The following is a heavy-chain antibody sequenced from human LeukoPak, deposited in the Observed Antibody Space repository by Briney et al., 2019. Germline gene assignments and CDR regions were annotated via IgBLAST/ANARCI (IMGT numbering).Heavy chain of an antibody. CDR1: GGSFSGYY. CDR3: ARGARGDTPYNWFDP. CDR2: INQSGET. V-gene: IGHV4-34*01. Sequence: SETLSLTCAVYGGSFSGYYWSWIRQPPGKGLEWIGEINQSGETNYNPSLMSRVTILEDTSKNQFSLMLTSVTAADTAVYYCARGARGDTPYNWFDPWGQGTLVTVSS. J-gene: IGHJ5*02. D-gene: IGHD2-21*02.